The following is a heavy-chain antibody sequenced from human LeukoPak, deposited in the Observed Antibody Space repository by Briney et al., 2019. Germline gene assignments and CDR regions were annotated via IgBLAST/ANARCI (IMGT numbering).Heavy chain of an antibody. CDR2: IYYSGST. V-gene: IGHV4-39*07. Sequence: SETLSLTCTVSGGSISSGSYYWGWIRQPPGKGLEWIGSIYYSGSTYYNPSLKSRVTISVDTSKNQFSLKLSSVTAADTAVYYCARGRLRYFDWLLPQPGLDYWGQGTLVTVSS. CDR3: ARGRLRYFDWLLPQPGLDY. J-gene: IGHJ4*02. CDR1: GGSISSGSYY. D-gene: IGHD3-9*01.